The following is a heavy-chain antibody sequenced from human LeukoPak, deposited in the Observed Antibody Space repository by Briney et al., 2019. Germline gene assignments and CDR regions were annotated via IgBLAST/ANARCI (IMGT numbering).Heavy chain of an antibody. Sequence: GESLKISCKGSGYSFTSYWIGWVRQMPGKGLEWMGIIYPGDSDTRYSPSFQGQVTISADKSISTAYLQWSSLKASDTAMYYCARHHTGDFWSGYYIRISGWSDHWGQGTLVTVSS. V-gene: IGHV5-51*01. D-gene: IGHD3-3*01. CDR1: GYSFTSYW. J-gene: IGHJ5*02. CDR2: IYPGDSDT. CDR3: ARHHTGDFWSGYYIRISGWSDH.